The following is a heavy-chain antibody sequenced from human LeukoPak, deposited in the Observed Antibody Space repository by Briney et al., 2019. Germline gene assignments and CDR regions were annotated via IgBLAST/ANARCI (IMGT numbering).Heavy chain of an antibody. CDR3: ARRGSSGWYSDY. CDR2: INPNSGGT. D-gene: IGHD6-19*01. Sequence: ASVKVSCKVSGYTLTELSMHWVRQAPGQGLEWMGWINPNSGGTNYAQKFQGRVTMTRDTSISTAYMELSRLRSDDTAVYYCARRGSSGWYSDYWGQGTLVTVSS. V-gene: IGHV1-2*02. CDR1: GYTLTELS. J-gene: IGHJ4*02.